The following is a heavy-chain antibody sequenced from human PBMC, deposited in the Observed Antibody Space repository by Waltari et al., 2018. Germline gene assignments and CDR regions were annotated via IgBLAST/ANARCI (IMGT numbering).Heavy chain of an antibody. CDR2: INPNSGGT. Sequence: QVQLVQSGAEVKKPGASVKVSCKASGYTFTGYYMPWVRQAPGQRLEWMGWINPNSGGTIYAQNFQGRVTMTRDTSISTAYMELSRLRSDDTALYYCATGIVVVPAANRGYAFDIWGQGTMVTVSS. CDR3: ATGIVVVPAANRGYAFDI. D-gene: IGHD2-2*01. J-gene: IGHJ3*02. V-gene: IGHV1-2*02. CDR1: GYTFTGYY.